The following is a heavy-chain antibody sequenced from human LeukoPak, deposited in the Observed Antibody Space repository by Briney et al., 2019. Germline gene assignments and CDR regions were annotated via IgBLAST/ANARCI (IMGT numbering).Heavy chain of an antibody. CDR2: ISNDGSST. V-gene: IGHV3-74*01. D-gene: IGHD6-19*01. CDR3: AVAVVGLAY. J-gene: IGHJ4*02. CDR1: GSTCSSYW. Sequence: GGSLRLSCAASGSTCSSYWMHWVRQAPGKGLVWVSRISNDGSSTIYADSVKGRFTISRDNAKNTLYLQMNSLRAEDTAVYYCAVAVVGLAYWGQGTPVTVSS.